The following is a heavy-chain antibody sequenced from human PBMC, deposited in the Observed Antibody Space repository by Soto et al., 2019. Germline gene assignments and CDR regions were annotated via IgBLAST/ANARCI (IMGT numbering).Heavy chain of an antibody. Sequence: VASVKVSCKASGYTFTTYYMHWVRQAPGQGLEWVGVINPSGGSTTYAQKFQGRVSMARDTSTSTVYMELSSLRSEDTAVYYCAREGFPDGAYPYYAMDVWGQGTTVTVSS. J-gene: IGHJ6*02. D-gene: IGHD2-21*01. CDR3: AREGFPDGAYPYYAMDV. V-gene: IGHV1-46*01. CDR1: GYTFTTYY. CDR2: INPSGGST.